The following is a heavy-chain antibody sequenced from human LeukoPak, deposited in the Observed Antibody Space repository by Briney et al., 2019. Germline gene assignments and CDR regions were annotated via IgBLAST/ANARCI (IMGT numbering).Heavy chain of an antibody. J-gene: IGHJ4*02. CDR3: ARSAESSSWVEFDY. CDR2: INPNSGGT. V-gene: IGHV1-2*02. CDR1: GYTFTSYG. Sequence: ASVKVSCKASGYTFTSYGIHWVRQAPGQGLEWMGWINPNSGGTNYAQKFQVRGTMTRDTSISTAYMELSRLRSDDTAVYYCARSAESSSWVEFDYWGQGTLVTVSS. D-gene: IGHD6-13*01.